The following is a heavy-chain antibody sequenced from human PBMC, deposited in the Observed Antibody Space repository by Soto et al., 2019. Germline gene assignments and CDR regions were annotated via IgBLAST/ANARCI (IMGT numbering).Heavy chain of an antibody. Sequence: QVQLVESGGGVVQPGRSLRLSCAASGFTFSSDGMHWVRQAPGKGLEWVAVIAYDGSNKYYAESVKGRFTISRDNSKNTLYLQMNSLRPEDTAVYFCAKDNSSGFDHWGQGTLVTVFS. V-gene: IGHV3-30*18. D-gene: IGHD3-22*01. J-gene: IGHJ4*02. CDR3: AKDNSSGFDH. CDR1: GFTFSSDG. CDR2: IAYDGSNK.